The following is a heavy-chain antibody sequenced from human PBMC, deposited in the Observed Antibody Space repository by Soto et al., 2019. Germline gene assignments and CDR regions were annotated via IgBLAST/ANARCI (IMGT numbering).Heavy chain of an antibody. Sequence: ASVKVSCKASGYTFTSYGISWVRQAPGQGLEWMGWISAYNGNTNYAQKLQGRVTMTTDTSTSTAYMELRSLRSDDTAVYYCARQGYDFWSGYYIGTYYYYGMDVWGQGTTVTVSS. CDR2: ISAYNGNT. V-gene: IGHV1-18*01. D-gene: IGHD3-3*01. J-gene: IGHJ6*02. CDR1: GYTFTSYG. CDR3: ARQGYDFWSGYYIGTYYYYGMDV.